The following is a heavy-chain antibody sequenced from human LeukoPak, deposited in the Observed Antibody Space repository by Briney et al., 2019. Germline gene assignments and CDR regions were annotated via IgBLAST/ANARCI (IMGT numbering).Heavy chain of an antibody. Sequence: ASVKVSCKASGYTFTGYYMHWVRQAPGQGLEWMGWINPNSGGTNYAQKFHGRVTMTRDTSISTAYMELSRLRSDDTAVYYCARDLTRYYSSTSCYIEDYYYGMDVWGQGTTVTVSS. D-gene: IGHD2-2*02. CDR1: GYTFTGYY. CDR2: INPNSGGT. J-gene: IGHJ6*02. CDR3: ARDLTRYYSSTSCYIEDYYYGMDV. V-gene: IGHV1-2*02.